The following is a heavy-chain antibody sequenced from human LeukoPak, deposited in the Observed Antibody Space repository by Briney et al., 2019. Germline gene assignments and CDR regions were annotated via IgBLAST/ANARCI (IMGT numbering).Heavy chain of an antibody. CDR1: GFTFRSYA. Sequence: GGSLRLSRVVSGFTFRSYAMGWVRQAPGKGLEWVSTLSTGGDRTYYADSVKGRFTISRDTSKNTLYVEMNSLRAEDTAIYYCVKEGGLYNSGGYFDYWGQGTLVTVSS. CDR2: LSTGGDRT. J-gene: IGHJ4*02. D-gene: IGHD5-24*01. V-gene: IGHV3-23*01. CDR3: VKEGGLYNSGGYFDY.